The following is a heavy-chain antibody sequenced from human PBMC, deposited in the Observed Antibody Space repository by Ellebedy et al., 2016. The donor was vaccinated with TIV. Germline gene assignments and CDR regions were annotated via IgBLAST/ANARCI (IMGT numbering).Heavy chain of an antibody. CDR1: GFTFSSYS. CDR2: ISSSSSYI. Sequence: GGSLRLSXAASGFTFSSYSMNWVRQTPGKGLEWVSSISSSSSYIYYADSVKGRFTISRDNAKNSLYLQMNSLRAEDTAVYYCARVRYGDYDYWGQGTLVTVSS. V-gene: IGHV3-21*01. J-gene: IGHJ4*02. CDR3: ARVRYGDYDY. D-gene: IGHD4-17*01.